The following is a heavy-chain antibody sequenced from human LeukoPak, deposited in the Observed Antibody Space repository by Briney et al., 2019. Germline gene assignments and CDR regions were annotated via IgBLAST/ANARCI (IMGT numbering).Heavy chain of an antibody. J-gene: IGHJ6*02. CDR2: IYYSGST. CDR3: ARNQYYYGSGYLDV. CDR1: DGSISSYY. Sequence: SETLSLTCTVSDGSISSYYWSWIRQPPGKGLEWIGYIYYSGSTNYNPSLKSRVTISVDTSKNQFSLKLSPVTAADTAVYYCARNQYYYGSGYLDVWGQGTTVTVSS. V-gene: IGHV4-59*01. D-gene: IGHD3-10*01.